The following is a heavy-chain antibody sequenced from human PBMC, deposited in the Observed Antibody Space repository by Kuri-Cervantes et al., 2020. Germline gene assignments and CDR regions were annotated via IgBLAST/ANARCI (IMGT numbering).Heavy chain of an antibody. CDR2: ISYDGSNK. CDR3: ARVSDIGINY. J-gene: IGHJ4*02. V-gene: IGHV3-30-3*01. Sequence: GGSLRLSCAASGFTFSSYAMHWVRQAPGKGLEWVAVISYDGSNKYYADSVKGRFTISRDNSKNTLYLQMNSLRAEDTAVYCCARVSDIGINYWGQGTLVTVSS. D-gene: IGHD2-15*01. CDR1: GFTFSSYA.